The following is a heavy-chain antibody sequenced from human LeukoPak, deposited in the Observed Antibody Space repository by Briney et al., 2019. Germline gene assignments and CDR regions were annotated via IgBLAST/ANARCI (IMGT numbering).Heavy chain of an antibody. CDR3: ASSIKGARTGAFDI. V-gene: IGHV3-21*01. CDR1: GFTFSSYS. CDR2: ISSSSSYI. D-gene: IGHD2-8*02. Sequence: GGSLRLSCAASGFTFSSYSMNWVRQAPGKGLEWVSSISSSSSYIYYADSVKGRFTISRDNAKNSLYLQMNSLRAEDTAVYYCASSIKGARTGAFDIWGQGTMVTVSS. J-gene: IGHJ3*02.